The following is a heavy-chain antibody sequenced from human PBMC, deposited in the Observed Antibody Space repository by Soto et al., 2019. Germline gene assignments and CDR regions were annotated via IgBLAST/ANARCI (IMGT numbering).Heavy chain of an antibody. Sequence: VASVKVSCKASGGTFSSYAISWVRQAPGQGLEWMGGIIPIFGTANYAQKFQGRVTITADESTSTAYMELSSLRSEDTAVYYCASYSSSSGYYYYGMDVWGQGTTVTVS. V-gene: IGHV1-69*13. CDR2: IIPIFGTA. CDR3: ASYSSSSGYYYYGMDV. D-gene: IGHD6-6*01. J-gene: IGHJ6*02. CDR1: GGTFSSYA.